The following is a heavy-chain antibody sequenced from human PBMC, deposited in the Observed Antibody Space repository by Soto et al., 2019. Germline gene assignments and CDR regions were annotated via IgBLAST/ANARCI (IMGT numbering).Heavy chain of an antibody. CDR2: IYYSGST. CDR1: GGSISSYY. J-gene: IGHJ4*02. D-gene: IGHD7-27*01. CDR3: ARRWGTYFDC. V-gene: IGHV4-59*01. Sequence: PSETLSLTCTVSGGSISSYYWSWIRQPPGKGLEWIGYIYYSGSTDYDPSLKSRVTISVDTSKNQFSLKLSSVTAADTAGYYCARRWGTYFDCWGQGTLVTVSS.